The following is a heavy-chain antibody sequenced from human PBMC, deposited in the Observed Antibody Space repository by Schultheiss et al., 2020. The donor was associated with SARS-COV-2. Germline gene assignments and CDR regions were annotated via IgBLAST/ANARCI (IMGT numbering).Heavy chain of an antibody. V-gene: IGHV3-23*01. CDR2: ISGSGGST. Sequence: GGSLRLSCAASGFTFSSYGMHWVRQAPGKGLEWVSAISGSGGSTYYADSVKGRFTISRDNSKNTLYLQMNSLRAEDTAVYYCARGGAEDAFDIWGQGTMVTVSS. J-gene: IGHJ3*02. CDR3: ARGGAEDAFDI. D-gene: IGHD1-26*01. CDR1: GFTFSSYG.